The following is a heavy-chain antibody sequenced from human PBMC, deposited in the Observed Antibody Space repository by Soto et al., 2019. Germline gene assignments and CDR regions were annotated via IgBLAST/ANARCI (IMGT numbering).Heavy chain of an antibody. CDR2: IYYSGST. Sequence: ASETLSLTCTVSGGSISGYYWSWIRQPPGKGLEWIGYIYYSGSTNYNPSLKSRVTISVDTSKNQFSLKLSSVTAADTAVYYCARARQYYDIFTGYYSYWFVPWGQGTLLTVSS. D-gene: IGHD3-9*01. V-gene: IGHV4-59*01. J-gene: IGHJ5*02. CDR1: GGSISGYY. CDR3: ARARQYYDIFTGYYSYWFVP.